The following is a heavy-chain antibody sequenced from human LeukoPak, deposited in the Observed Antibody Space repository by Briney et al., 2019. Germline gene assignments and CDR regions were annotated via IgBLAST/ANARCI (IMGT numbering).Heavy chain of an antibody. V-gene: IGHV3-23*01. CDR2: ITSSGAAT. Sequence: PGGSPRLSLAASGFTFSSYAMSWVRQAPGKGLEWVSSITSSGAATYYADSVKGRFTISRDNSDNTLYLQMNSLRAEDTAVYYCAKDRPNYYGSNGHYYKLNGDCWGQGTLVTVSS. CDR1: GFTFSSYA. J-gene: IGHJ4*02. CDR3: AKDRPNYYGSNGHYYKLNGDC. D-gene: IGHD3-22*01.